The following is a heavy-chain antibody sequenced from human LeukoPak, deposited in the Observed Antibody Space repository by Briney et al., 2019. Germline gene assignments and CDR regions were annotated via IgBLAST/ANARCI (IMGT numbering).Heavy chain of an antibody. Sequence: ASVKVSCKASGYTFTGYYIHWVRQAPGQGLEWMGWINPNTGATNFAHKFQGRVTMTRDTSMTTAYMELSSLISDDTAVYYCARDSCSLSSCPFFENWGQGVLVTVSS. CDR2: INPNTGAT. V-gene: IGHV1-2*02. CDR1: GYTFTGYY. D-gene: IGHD2-2*01. CDR3: ARDSCSLSSCPFFEN. J-gene: IGHJ4*02.